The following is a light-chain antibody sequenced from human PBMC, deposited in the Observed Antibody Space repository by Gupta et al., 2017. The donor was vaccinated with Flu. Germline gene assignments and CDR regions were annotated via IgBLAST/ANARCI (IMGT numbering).Light chain of an antibody. CDR3: SSYTSSSTLV. CDR2: EVS. CDR1: SSDVGGYNY. V-gene: IGLV2-14*01. Sequence: SALTQPAYVSRSPGQSITISCTGTSSDVGGYNYVSWYQQHPGKAPKLMIYEVSNRPSGVSNRFSGSKSGNTASLTISGLQAEDEADYYCSSYTSSSTLVFGGGTKLTVL. J-gene: IGLJ2*01.